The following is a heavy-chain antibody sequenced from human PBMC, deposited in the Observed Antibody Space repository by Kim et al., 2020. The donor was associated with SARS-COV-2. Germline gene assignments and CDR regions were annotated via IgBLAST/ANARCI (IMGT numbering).Heavy chain of an antibody. CDR2: ISSSSSTI. V-gene: IGHV3-48*02. D-gene: IGHD6-13*01. CDR3: ARDLYSSRWYGRRRGYDY. CDR1: GFTFSSYS. Sequence: GGSLRLSCAASGFTFSSYSMNWVRQAPGKGLEWVSYISSSSSTIYYADSVKGRFTISKDNAKNALYLQMNSLRDEDTAVYCCARDLYSSRWYGRRRGYDYWGQGTLVTDSS. J-gene: IGHJ4*02.